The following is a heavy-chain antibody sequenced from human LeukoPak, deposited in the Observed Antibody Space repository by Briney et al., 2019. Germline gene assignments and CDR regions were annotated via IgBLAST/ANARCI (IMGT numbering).Heavy chain of an antibody. CDR3: TKDDRYCSSTSCYGGYYYYYGMDV. CDR1: GFTFGDYA. D-gene: IGHD2-2*01. V-gene: IGHV3-49*04. CDR2: IRSKAYGGTT. J-gene: IGHJ6*04. Sequence: PGGSLRLSCTASGFTFGDYAMSWVRQAPGKGLEWVGFIRSKAYGGTTAYAASVKGRFTISRDDSKSIAYLQMNSLKTEDTAVYYCTKDDRYCSSTSCYGGYYYYYGMDVWGKGTTVTVSS.